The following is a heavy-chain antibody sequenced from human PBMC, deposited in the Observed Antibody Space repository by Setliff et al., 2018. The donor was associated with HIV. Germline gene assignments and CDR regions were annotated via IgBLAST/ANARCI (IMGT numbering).Heavy chain of an antibody. Sequence: PSETLSLTCTVSGGSISSYYWSVFRQPPGKGLEWIGYIYYSGSSNYNPSLKSRVTISVDTSKSQFSLKLNSVTAADTAVYYCARDQSDWFYWGQGTLVTVSS. D-gene: IGHD3-3*01. CDR3: ARDQSDWFY. CDR1: GGSISSYY. J-gene: IGHJ4*02. V-gene: IGHV4-59*01. CDR2: IYYSGSS.